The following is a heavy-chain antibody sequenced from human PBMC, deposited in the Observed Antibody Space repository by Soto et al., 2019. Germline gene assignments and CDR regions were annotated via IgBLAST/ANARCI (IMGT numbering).Heavy chain of an antibody. J-gene: IGHJ4*02. CDR3: ARYYGGNSGRASRHFDY. CDR2: IYYSGST. CDR1: GGSISSYY. D-gene: IGHD4-17*01. Sequence: SETLSLTCTVSGGSISSYYWSWIRQPPGKGLEWIGYIYYSGSTNYNPSLKSRVTISVDTSKNQFSLKLSSVTAADTAVYYCARYYGGNSGRASRHFDYWGQGTLVTVSS. V-gene: IGHV4-59*01.